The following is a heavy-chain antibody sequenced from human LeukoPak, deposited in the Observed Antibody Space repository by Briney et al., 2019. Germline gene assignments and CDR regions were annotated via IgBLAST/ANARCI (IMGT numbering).Heavy chain of an antibody. V-gene: IGHV3-30*02. CDR1: GFTFSSSG. J-gene: IGHJ4*02. CDR2: IRYDGSNK. CDR3: ARYSYYSSYHCFDY. Sequence: PGGSLRLSCAASGFTFSSSGMHWVRQAPAKGLGGVAFIRYDGSNKYYADSVKGRFTISRDNSKNMLYLQMNSLRAEDTAVYYCARYSYYSSYHCFDYWGQGTLVTV. D-gene: IGHD4-11*01.